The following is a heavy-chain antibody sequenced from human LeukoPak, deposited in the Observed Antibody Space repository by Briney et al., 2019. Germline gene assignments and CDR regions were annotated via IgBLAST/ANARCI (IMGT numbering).Heavy chain of an antibody. CDR2: IGPTGSDR. V-gene: IGHV3-21*06. CDR1: GLTFSTSV. CDR3: ATETNGRHYDY. D-gene: IGHD1-14*01. Sequence: PGGSLRLSCTASGLTFSTSVFHWVRQAPAKEVEWVASIGPTGSDRYHADSIKGRFTISRDYANDFLYLQMTSLRAEDTAVYYCATETNGRHYDYWGQGTLLTVSS. J-gene: IGHJ4*02.